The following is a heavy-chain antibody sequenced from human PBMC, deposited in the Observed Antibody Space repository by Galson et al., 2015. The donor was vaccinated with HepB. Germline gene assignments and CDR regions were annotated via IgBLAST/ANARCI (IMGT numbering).Heavy chain of an antibody. Sequence: SLRLSCAATSGFTFNNYKIHWVRHVPGKGLVWVAYIDSDERGTKYADSVKGRFTIPRDNSRNTVFLQMNTLRPEDTAHYYCAREGRYYGTDRGAHHWGQGTLVVVSS. D-gene: IGHD3-10*01. CDR2: IDSDERGT. CDR1: GFTFNNYK. V-gene: IGHV3-74*03. CDR3: AREGRYYGTDRGAHH. J-gene: IGHJ1*01.